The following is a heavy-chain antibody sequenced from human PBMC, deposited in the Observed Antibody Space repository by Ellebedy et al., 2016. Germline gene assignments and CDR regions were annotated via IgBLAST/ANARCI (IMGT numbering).Heavy chain of an antibody. CDR3: ARVDTMVRGVILDY. J-gene: IGHJ4*02. CDR1: GYTFTSYA. D-gene: IGHD3-10*01. Sequence: ASVKVSCKASGYTFTSYAMHWVRQAPGQRLEWMGWINAGNGNTKYSQKFQGRVTITRDTSASTAYMELSSLRSEDTAVYYCARVDTMVRGVILDYWGQGTLVTVSS. CDR2: INAGNGNT. V-gene: IGHV1-3*01.